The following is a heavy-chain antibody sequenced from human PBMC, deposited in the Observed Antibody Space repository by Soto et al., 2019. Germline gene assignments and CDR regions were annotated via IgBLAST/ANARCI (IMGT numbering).Heavy chain of an antibody. D-gene: IGHD2-15*01. CDR3: ARDWSLGYCSGGSCPLGAFDI. CDR1: GFTFSSYW. CDR2: IKQDGSEK. J-gene: IGHJ3*02. Sequence: GGSLRLSCAASGFTFSSYWMSWVRQAPRKGLEWVANIKQDGSEKYYVDSVKGRFTISRDNAKNSLYLQMNSLRAEDTAVYYCARDWSLGYCSGGSCPLGAFDIWGQGTMVTVSS. V-gene: IGHV3-7*01.